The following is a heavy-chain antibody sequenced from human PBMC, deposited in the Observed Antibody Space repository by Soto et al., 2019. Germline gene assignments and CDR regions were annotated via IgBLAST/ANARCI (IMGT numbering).Heavy chain of an antibody. CDR1: GDSVSSNSAA. J-gene: IGHJ6*02. Sequence: SQTLSLTCAISGDSVSSNSAAWNWIRQSPSRGLEWLGRTYYRSKWYNDYAVSVKSRITINPDTSKNQFSLQLNSVTPEDTAVYYCARDRIAAAGSTRGYYGMDVWGQETTVTVSS. D-gene: IGHD6-13*01. V-gene: IGHV6-1*01. CDR3: ARDRIAAAGSTRGYYGMDV. CDR2: TYYRSKWYN.